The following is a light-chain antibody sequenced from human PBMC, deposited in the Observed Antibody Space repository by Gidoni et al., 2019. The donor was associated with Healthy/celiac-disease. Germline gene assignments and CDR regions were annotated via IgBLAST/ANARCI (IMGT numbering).Light chain of an antibody. CDR1: SSDVGGYNY. CDR2: EVS. Sequence: SGSPGQSVTISCTGTSSDVGGYNYVSWYQQHPGKAPKLMIYEVSKRPSGVPDRFSGSKSGNTASLTVSGLQAEDEADYYCSSYAGSNNYVFGTGTKVTVL. CDR3: SSYAGSNNYV. V-gene: IGLV2-8*01. J-gene: IGLJ1*01.